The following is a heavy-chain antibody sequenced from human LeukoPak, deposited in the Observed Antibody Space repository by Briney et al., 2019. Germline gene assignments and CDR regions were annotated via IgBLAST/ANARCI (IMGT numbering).Heavy chain of an antibody. D-gene: IGHD3-9*01. J-gene: IGHJ5*02. V-gene: IGHV1-24*01. CDR3: ATVILTGYYKSEGFDP. CDR1: GYTLTELS. Sequence: ASVTVSCKVSGYTLTELSMHWVRQAPGKGLEWMGGFYPEDGETIYAQKFQGRVTMTEDTSTDTAYMELSSLRSEDTAVYYCATVILTGYYKSEGFDPWGQGTLVTVSS. CDR2: FYPEDGET.